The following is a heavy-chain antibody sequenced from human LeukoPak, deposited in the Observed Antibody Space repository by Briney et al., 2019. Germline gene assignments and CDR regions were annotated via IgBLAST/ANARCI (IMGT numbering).Heavy chain of an antibody. Sequence: SETLSLTCTVSGGSISSSSYYWGWIRQPPGKGLEWIGSIYYSGSTYYNPSLKSRVTISVDTSKNQFSLKLSSVTAADTAVYYCARHRNSRNDEGRYYFDYWGQGTLVTVSS. D-gene: IGHD1-1*01. V-gene: IGHV4-39*01. J-gene: IGHJ4*02. CDR1: GGSISSSSYY. CDR2: IYYSGST. CDR3: ARHRNSRNDEGRYYFDY.